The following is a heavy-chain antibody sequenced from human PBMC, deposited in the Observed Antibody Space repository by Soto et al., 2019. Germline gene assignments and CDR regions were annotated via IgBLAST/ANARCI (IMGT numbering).Heavy chain of an antibody. CDR3: ARVVVVVYGMDV. Sequence: SETLSLTCTVSGGSISSGGYYWSWIRQHPGKGLEWIGYIYYSGSTYYNPSLKSRVTISVDTSKNQFSLKLSSVTAADTAVYYCARVVVVVYGMDVWGQGTTVTVSS. J-gene: IGHJ6*02. V-gene: IGHV4-31*03. CDR1: GGSISSGGYY. D-gene: IGHD2-2*01. CDR2: IYYSGST.